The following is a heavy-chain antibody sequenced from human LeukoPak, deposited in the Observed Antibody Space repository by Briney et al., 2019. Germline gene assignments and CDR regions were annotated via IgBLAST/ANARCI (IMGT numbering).Heavy chain of an antibody. CDR3: ARVVQQLEMNWFDP. CDR1: GGSISSYY. Sequence: PSETLSLTCTVSGGSISSYYWSWIWQPPGKGLEWIGYIYYSGSTNYNPSLKSRVTISVDTSKNQFSLKLSSVTAADTAVYYCARVVQQLEMNWFDPWGQGTLVTVSS. CDR2: IYYSGST. J-gene: IGHJ5*02. D-gene: IGHD5-24*01. V-gene: IGHV4-59*01.